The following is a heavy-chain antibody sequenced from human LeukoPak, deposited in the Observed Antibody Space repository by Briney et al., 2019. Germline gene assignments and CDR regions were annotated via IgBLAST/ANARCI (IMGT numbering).Heavy chain of an antibody. J-gene: IGHJ6*02. CDR3: ARLSNSGILTGYYHYYYGMDV. Sequence: PSETLSLTCTVSGGSTTGYYWSWIRQPPGKGLEWIGYIYYSGSTNYNPSLKSRVTISVDTSKNQFSLKLSSVTAADTAVYYCARLSNSGILTGYYHYYYGMDVWGQGTTVTVSS. V-gene: IGHV4-59*08. D-gene: IGHD3-9*01. CDR2: IYYSGST. CDR1: GGSTTGYY.